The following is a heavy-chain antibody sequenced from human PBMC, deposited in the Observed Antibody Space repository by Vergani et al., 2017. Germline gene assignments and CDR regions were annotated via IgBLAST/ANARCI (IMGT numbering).Heavy chain of an antibody. V-gene: IGHV1-69*01. CDR3: ARSGDEDGYNYYNWFDP. CDR2: IIPIFGTA. J-gene: IGHJ5*02. CDR1: GGTFSSYA. D-gene: IGHD5-24*01. Sequence: QVQLVQSGAEVKKPGSSVKVSCKASGGTFSSYAISWVRQAPGQGLEWMGGIIPIFGTANYAQKFQGRVTITADESTSTAYMELSSLRSEETAVYYCARSGDEDGYNYYNWFDPWGQGTLVTVSS.